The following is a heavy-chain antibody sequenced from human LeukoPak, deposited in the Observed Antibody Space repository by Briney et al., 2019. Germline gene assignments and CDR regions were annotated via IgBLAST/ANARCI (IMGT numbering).Heavy chain of an antibody. D-gene: IGHD3-10*01. Sequence: GGSLRLSCAASGFTFSSYAMHWVRQAPGKGLEWMAVISYDGSNKYYADSVKGRFTISRDNSKNTLYLQMNSLRAEDTAVYYCAREPVLLWFGEHQYYFDYWGQGTLVTVSS. J-gene: IGHJ4*02. V-gene: IGHV3-30*04. CDR2: ISYDGSNK. CDR1: GFTFSSYA. CDR3: AREPVLLWFGEHQYYFDY.